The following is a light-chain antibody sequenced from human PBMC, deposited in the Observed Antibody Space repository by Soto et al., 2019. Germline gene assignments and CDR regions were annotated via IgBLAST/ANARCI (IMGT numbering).Light chain of an antibody. V-gene: IGKV3-20*01. CDR1: QSVSSIY. Sequence: EIVLTQSPGTLSLSPGERATLSCRASQSVSSIYLAWYQQGPGQPPRLLIYGASSRATGIPDRFSGSGSGTDFTLTISRLEPEDFAVYYCQQYSNSPMYTFGQGTKLEI. J-gene: IGKJ2*01. CDR3: QQYSNSPMYT. CDR2: GAS.